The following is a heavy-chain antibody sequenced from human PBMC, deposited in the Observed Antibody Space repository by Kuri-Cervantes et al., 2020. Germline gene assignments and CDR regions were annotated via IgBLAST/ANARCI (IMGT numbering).Heavy chain of an antibody. CDR1: GFTFSDYY. CDR2: ISSSGSTI. V-gene: IGHV3-11*01. Sequence: GGSLRLSCAASGFTFSDYYMSWIRQAPGKGLEWVSYISSSGSTIYYADSVKGRFTISRDNSKNTLYLQMNSLRAEDTAVYYCAKAAYCSGGSCYVIDYYCGMDVWGQGTTVTVSS. D-gene: IGHD2-15*01. J-gene: IGHJ6*02. CDR3: AKAAYCSGGSCYVIDYYCGMDV.